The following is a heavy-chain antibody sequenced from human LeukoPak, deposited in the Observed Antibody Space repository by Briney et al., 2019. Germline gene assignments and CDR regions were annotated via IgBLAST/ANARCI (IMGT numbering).Heavy chain of an antibody. V-gene: IGHV3-21*01. CDR1: GFAFSTYN. CDR3: ARGSF. D-gene: IGHD2-15*01. CDR2: ITTSSSYM. J-gene: IGHJ4*02. Sequence: PGGSLRLSCAASGFAFSTYNMNWVRQAPGKGLEWVSSITTSSSYMSYADSVKGRFTISRDNAKNSLYLQMNSLRAEDTAVYYCARGSFWGQGTLATVSS.